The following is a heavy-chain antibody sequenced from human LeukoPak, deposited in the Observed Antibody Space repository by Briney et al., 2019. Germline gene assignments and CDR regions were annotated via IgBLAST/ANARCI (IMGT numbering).Heavy chain of an antibody. Sequence: GSLRLSCAASGFTFSDYYMSWIRQPPGKGLEWIGEINHSGSTNYNPSLKSRVTISVDTSKNQFSLKLSSVTAADTAVYYCARGRGIMGGYCSSTSCYRALDYWGQGTLVTVSS. CDR2: INHSGST. J-gene: IGHJ4*02. CDR3: ARGRGIMGGYCSSTSCYRALDY. CDR1: GFTFSDYY. V-gene: IGHV4-34*01. D-gene: IGHD2-2*02.